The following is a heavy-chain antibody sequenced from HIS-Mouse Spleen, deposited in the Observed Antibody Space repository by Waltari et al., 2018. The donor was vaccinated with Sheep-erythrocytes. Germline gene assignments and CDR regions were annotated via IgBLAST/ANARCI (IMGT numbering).Heavy chain of an antibody. J-gene: IGHJ2*01. V-gene: IGHV3-30*18. D-gene: IGHD1-1*01. CDR3: AKVRTVNYWYFDL. CDR2: ISYDGSNK. Sequence: QVQLVESGGGVVQPGRSLRLYCAASGFTFSSYGMHWVRQAPGKGLGWVAVISYDGSNKYYADSVKGRFTISRDNSKNTLYLQMNSLRAEDTAVYYCAKVRTVNYWYFDLWGRGTLVTVSS. CDR1: GFTFSSYG.